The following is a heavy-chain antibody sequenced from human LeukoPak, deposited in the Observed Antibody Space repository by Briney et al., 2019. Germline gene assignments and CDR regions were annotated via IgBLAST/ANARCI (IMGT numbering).Heavy chain of an antibody. D-gene: IGHD7-27*01. Sequence: GRSLRLSCAASGFSFSSYALNWVRQAPGKGLEWVAVISGSGDVTYYADSVGGRLTISRDNAKNTLYLQMNSLTVEDAAIYYCTKGATLGRQGVFEYWGQGTLVTVSS. CDR3: TKGATLGRQGVFEY. CDR1: GFSFSSYA. J-gene: IGHJ4*02. CDR2: ISGSGDVT. V-gene: IGHV3-23*01.